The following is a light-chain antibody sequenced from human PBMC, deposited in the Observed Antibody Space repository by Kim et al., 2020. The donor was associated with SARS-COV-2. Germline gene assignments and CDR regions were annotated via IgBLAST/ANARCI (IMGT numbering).Light chain of an antibody. CDR3: QVWESSSDHYV. CDR1: NIGSKS. CDR2: YDS. V-gene: IGLV3-21*01. J-gene: IGLJ1*01. Sequence: SYELTQPPSVSVAPGKTARITCGGNNIGSKSVHWYQQKPGQAPVLVIYYDSDRPSGIPERFSGSNSGNTATLTISRVEAGDEADYYCQVWESSSDHYV.